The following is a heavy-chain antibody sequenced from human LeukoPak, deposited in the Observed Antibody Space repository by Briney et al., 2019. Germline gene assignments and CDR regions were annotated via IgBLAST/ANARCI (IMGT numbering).Heavy chain of an antibody. J-gene: IGHJ6*03. Sequence: PSETLSLTCTVSGGSISSYYWSWIRQPAGKGLEWIGRIYTSGSTNYNPSLKSRVTMSVDTSKNQFSLKLSSVTAADTAVYYCARELRGARCYYYMDVWGKGTTVTVSS. CDR2: IYTSGST. D-gene: IGHD4/OR15-4a*01. CDR3: ARELRGARCYYYMDV. V-gene: IGHV4-4*07. CDR1: GGSISSYY.